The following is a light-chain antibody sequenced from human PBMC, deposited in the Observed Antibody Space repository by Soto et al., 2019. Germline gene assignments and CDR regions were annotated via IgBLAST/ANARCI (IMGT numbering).Light chain of an antibody. Sequence: QSVLPQPPSASVSPGQSVTISCTGTSSDVGGYNYVSWFQQHPGKAPKLIIHEVNQRPSGVPDRFSGSKSGNTASLTVSGIQAEDEGTYYCSSYGGYNNVVFGTGTKVTVL. J-gene: IGLJ1*01. V-gene: IGLV2-8*01. CDR3: SSYGGYNNVV. CDR2: EVN. CDR1: SSDVGGYNY.